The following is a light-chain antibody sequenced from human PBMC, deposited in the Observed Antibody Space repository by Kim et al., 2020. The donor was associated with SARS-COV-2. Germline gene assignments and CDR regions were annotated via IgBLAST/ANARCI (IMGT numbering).Light chain of an antibody. V-gene: IGLV3-21*04. Sequence: APEKTARISCGGNNLGDYRVHWYQQKPGQAPILVIYYDNLRPSGIPERFSGSNSGNTVTLTISRVEAGDEAEYYCQVWDSGADRVVFGGGTKLTVL. CDR2: YDN. CDR1: NLGDYR. CDR3: QVWDSGADRVV. J-gene: IGLJ2*01.